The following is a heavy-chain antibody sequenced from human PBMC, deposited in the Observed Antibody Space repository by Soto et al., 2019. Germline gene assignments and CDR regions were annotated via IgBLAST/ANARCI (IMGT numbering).Heavy chain of an antibody. J-gene: IGHJ5*02. CDR2: ISSSGSSI. CDR3: ARDIFVAAAGTT. D-gene: IGHD6-13*01. V-gene: IGHV3-11*01. CDR1: GFTFSTSA. Sequence: GGSLRLSCAASGFTFSTSAMTWFRQAPGKGLEWVSYISSSGSSIYYADSVKGRFTISRDNAKNSLYLQMNSLRAEDTAVYYCARDIFVAAAGTTWGQGTLVTVSS.